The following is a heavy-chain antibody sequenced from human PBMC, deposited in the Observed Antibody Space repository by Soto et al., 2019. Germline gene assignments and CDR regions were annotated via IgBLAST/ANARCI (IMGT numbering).Heavy chain of an antibody. CDR2: ISGNGRSF. D-gene: IGHD3-9*01. Sequence: EMQLMESGGGLVQPGGSLRLSFAASGFIFSTYAMSGVRQAPGRGLEWVSAISGNGRSFYYADSMKVRFTISRDNPSNTLYLQLNSLSAEDTAVYYCAKRPETGFSPFDSWGQGILVAVSS. J-gene: IGHJ4*02. V-gene: IGHV3-23*01. CDR3: AKRPETGFSPFDS. CDR1: GFIFSTYA.